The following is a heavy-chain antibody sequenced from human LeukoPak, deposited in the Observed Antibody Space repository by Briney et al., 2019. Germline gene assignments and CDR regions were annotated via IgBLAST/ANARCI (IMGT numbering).Heavy chain of an antibody. CDR3: RYYDSSGANDY. CDR1: GFTFSNAW. CDR2: IKSKTDGGTT. J-gene: IGHJ4*02. Sequence: GGSLRLSCAASGFTFSNAWMNWVRQAPGKGLEWVGRIKSKTDGGTTDYAAPVKGRFTISRDDSKNTLYLQMNSLKTEDTAVYYCRYYDSSGANDYWGQGTLVTVSS. D-gene: IGHD3-22*01. V-gene: IGHV3-15*07.